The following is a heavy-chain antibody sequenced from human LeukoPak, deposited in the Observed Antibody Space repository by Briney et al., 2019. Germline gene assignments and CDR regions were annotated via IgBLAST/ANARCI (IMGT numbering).Heavy chain of an antibody. J-gene: IGHJ3*02. D-gene: IGHD2-2*01. CDR1: GFTFDDYA. CDR3: ARERGYQLLKDHDAFDI. CDR2: VSWNSGTI. V-gene: IGHV3-9*01. Sequence: GGSLRLSCAASGFTFDDYAMHWVRQAPGKGLEWVSGVSWNSGTIDYADSVKGRFTISRDNAKNSLYLQMNSLRAEDTAVYYCARERGYQLLKDHDAFDIWGQGTMVTVSS.